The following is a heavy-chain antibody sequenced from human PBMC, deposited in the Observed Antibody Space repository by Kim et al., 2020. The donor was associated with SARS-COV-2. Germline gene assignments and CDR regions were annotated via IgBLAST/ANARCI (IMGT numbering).Heavy chain of an antibody. Sequence: SETLSLTCAVSGGSISSSNWWSWVRQPPGKGLEWIGEIYHSGSTNYNPSLKSRVTISVDKSKNQFSLKLSSVTAADTAVYYCASTIVGALTYYYYYGMDVWGQGTTVTVSS. CDR3: ASTIVGALTYYYYYGMDV. V-gene: IGHV4-4*02. J-gene: IGHJ6*02. D-gene: IGHD1-26*01. CDR2: IYHSGST. CDR1: GGSISSSNW.